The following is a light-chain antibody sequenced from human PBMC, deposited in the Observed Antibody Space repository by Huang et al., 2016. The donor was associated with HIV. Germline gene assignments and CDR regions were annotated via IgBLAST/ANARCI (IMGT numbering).Light chain of an antibody. V-gene: IGKV1-39*01. CDR3: QQCHNPPLT. CDR2: ATS. CDR1: QRISNY. Sequence: IQMTQSPSSLSASVGDRVTITCRASQRISNYLTWYQQKPGNAPKLLIYATSNLQNGVPSRCSGSGSGKDFTLTISSLQAEDFVSYFCQQCHNPPLTFGGGTKVELK. J-gene: IGKJ4*01.